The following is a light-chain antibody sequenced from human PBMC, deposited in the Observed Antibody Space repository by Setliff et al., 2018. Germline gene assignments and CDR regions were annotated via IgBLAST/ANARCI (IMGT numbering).Light chain of an antibody. Sequence: QSVLTQPPSASGTPGQRVTISCSGSSSNIGSNTVNWYQQLPGTAPKLLIYSNNQRPSGVPDRFSGSESGISASLAISGLQSEDEADYYCGSYARSSAPEVFGTGTKVTV. CDR3: GSYARSSAPEV. V-gene: IGLV1-44*01. CDR1: SSNIGSNT. J-gene: IGLJ1*01. CDR2: SNN.